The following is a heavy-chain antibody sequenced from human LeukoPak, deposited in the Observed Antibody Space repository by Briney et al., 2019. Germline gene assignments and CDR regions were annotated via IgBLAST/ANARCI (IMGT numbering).Heavy chain of an antibody. CDR1: GDSISSSSYY. D-gene: IGHD2-15*01. J-gene: IGHJ4*02. CDR3: ARGLPPIGVVVRNYCDY. V-gene: IGHV4-39*01. CDR2: IYYSGST. Sequence: SETLSLTRTVSGDSISSSSYYWGWIRQPPGKGLEWIGSIYYSGSTYYNPSLKSRATISVDTSKNQYSLKLSSGTAATTAVYYCARGLPPIGVVVRNYCDYWGQGTLVTVSS.